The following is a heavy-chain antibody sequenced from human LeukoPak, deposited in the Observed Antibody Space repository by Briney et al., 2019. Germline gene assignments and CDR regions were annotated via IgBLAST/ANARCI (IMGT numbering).Heavy chain of an antibody. CDR1: GFTFNTFG. CDR2: ISFDGSEK. J-gene: IGHJ4*02. Sequence: GGSLRLSCAASGFTFNTFGMHWVRQAPGKGLEWVAVISFDGSEKYYADSVKGRFTISRDNSKDTLFLQMSGLTPEDTAVYYCRAATKYLDYYFDYWGQGVLVTVSS. D-gene: IGHD2-2*01. V-gene: IGHV3-30*03. CDR3: RAATKYLDYYFDY.